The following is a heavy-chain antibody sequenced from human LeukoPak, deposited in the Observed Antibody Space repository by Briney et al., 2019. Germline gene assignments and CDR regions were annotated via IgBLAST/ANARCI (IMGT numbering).Heavy chain of an antibody. D-gene: IGHD2-2*01. Sequence: GGSLRLSCAASGFTFDDYAMHWVRQAPGKGLEWVSGISWNSGSIGYADSVKGRFTISRDNAKNSLYLQMNSLRAEDTALYYCAKGAVPAATGYYYYMDVWGKGTTVTVSS. V-gene: IGHV3-9*01. CDR2: ISWNSGSI. CDR3: AKGAVPAATGYYYYMDV. J-gene: IGHJ6*03. CDR1: GFTFDDYA.